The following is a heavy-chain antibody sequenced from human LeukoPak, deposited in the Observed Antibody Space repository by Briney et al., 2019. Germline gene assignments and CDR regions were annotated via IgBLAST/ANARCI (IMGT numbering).Heavy chain of an antibody. CDR2: IYYSGST. CDR3: ARVYDSTGYYLDD. D-gene: IGHD3-22*01. V-gene: IGHV4-59*12. J-gene: IGHJ4*02. CDR1: GXSISSYY. Sequence: SETLSLTCTVSGXSISSYYWSWIRQPPGKGLEWIGYIYYSGSTNYNPSLKSRVTISVDTSKNQFSLKLTSVTAADTAVYYCARVYDSTGYYLDDWGQGTPVTVSS.